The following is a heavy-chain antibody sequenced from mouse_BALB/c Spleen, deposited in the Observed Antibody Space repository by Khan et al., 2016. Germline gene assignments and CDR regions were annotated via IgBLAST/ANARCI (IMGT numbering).Heavy chain of an antibody. CDR1: GYSFTDYF. CDR2: INPYNGDT. D-gene: IGHD2-14*01. Sequence: EVQLQESGPELVKPGASVKISCKAAGYSFTDYFMNWVKQSHGKSLEWIGRINPYNGDTFYNQKFKGKATLTVDKSSSTAHMELLSLTSEDSAVXYYGRAGYRYNGTVDYWGQGTTLTVSS. V-gene: IGHV1-37*01. CDR3: GRAGYRYNGTVDY. J-gene: IGHJ2*01.